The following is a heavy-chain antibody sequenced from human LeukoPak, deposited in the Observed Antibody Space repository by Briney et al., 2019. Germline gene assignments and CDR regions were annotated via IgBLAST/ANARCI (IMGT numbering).Heavy chain of an antibody. CDR1: GFTFSHYD. J-gene: IGHJ4*02. CDR3: ARVDAGTGDY. Sequence: PGGSPRLSCAASGFTFSHYDMNWVRQAPGKGLEWVPFISSMSSYIYYADSLKGRFTISRDNAKNSLYLQMNSLRAEDTAIYYCARVDAGTGDYWGQGTLVTVSS. D-gene: IGHD6-13*01. V-gene: IGHV3-21*01. CDR2: ISSMSSYI.